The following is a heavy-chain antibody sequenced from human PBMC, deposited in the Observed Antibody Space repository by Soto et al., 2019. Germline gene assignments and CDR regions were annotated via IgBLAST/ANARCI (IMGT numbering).Heavy chain of an antibody. CDR2: ISYDGSNK. J-gene: IGHJ5*02. CDR1: GFTFSSYA. CDR3: AREKGNWFDP. Sequence: QVQLVESGGGVVQPGRSLRLSCAASGFTFSSYAMHWVRQAPGKGLEWVAVISYDGSNKYYADSVKGRFTISRDNSKNTLYLQMNSLRAEDTAVYSCAREKGNWFDPWGQGTLVNVSS. V-gene: IGHV3-30-3*01.